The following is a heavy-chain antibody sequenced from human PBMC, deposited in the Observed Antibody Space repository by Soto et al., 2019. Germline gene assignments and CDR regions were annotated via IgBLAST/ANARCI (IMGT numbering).Heavy chain of an antibody. CDR1: GYTFTSDY. CDR3: ARDISGYDGAYFDY. D-gene: IGHD5-12*01. Sequence: ASVKVSCKASGYTFTSDYVHWVRQAPGQGLEWMGIINHSGGSTSYAQKFQGRVTMTRDTSTSTVYMELSSLRSEDSAVYYCARDISGYDGAYFDYWGQGTLVTVSS. V-gene: IGHV1-46*01. J-gene: IGHJ4*02. CDR2: INHSGGST.